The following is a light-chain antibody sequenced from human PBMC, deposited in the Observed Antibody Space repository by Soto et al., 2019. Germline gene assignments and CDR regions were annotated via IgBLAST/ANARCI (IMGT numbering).Light chain of an antibody. CDR3: QQYGSSRWT. V-gene: IGKV3-20*01. J-gene: IGKJ1*01. Sequence: ENVLTQSPGTLSLSPGERAPLSCRASQSVSSNYVAWYQQKPGQAPRLLVYGASSRATGIPDRFSGSGSGTDFTLTISRLEPEDFAVYYCQQYGSSRWTFGQGTKVDIK. CDR2: GAS. CDR1: QSVSSNY.